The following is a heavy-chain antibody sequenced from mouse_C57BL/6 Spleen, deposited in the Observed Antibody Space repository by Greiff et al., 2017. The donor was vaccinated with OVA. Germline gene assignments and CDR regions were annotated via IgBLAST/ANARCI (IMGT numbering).Heavy chain of an antibody. Sequence: EVKLVESGGGLVQPGGSLSLSCAASGFTFTDYYMSWVRQPPGKALEWLGFIRNKANGYTTEYSASVKGRFTISRDNSQSILYLQMNALRAEDSATYYCARDSNYAFAYWGQGTLVTVSA. V-gene: IGHV7-3*01. D-gene: IGHD2-1*01. CDR2: IRNKANGYTT. J-gene: IGHJ3*01. CDR3: ARDSNYAFAY. CDR1: GFTFTDYY.